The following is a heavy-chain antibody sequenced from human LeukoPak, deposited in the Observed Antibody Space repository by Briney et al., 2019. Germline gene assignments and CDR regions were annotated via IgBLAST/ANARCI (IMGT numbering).Heavy chain of an antibody. D-gene: IGHD3-22*01. CDR1: GGTFSSYA. J-gene: IGHJ3*02. CDR2: IIPIFGTA. V-gene: IGHV1-69*05. Sequence: SVKVSCKASGGTFSSYAISWVRQAPGQGLEWMGGIIPIFGTANYAQKFQGRVTITTDESTSTAYMELSSLRSEDTAVYYCARGSIDSSGYYGVFDAFDIWGQGTMVTVSS. CDR3: ARGSIDSSGYYGVFDAFDI.